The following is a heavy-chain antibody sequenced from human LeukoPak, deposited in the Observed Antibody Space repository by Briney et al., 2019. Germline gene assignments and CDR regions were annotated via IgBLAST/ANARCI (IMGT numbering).Heavy chain of an antibody. CDR2: ISAYNGNT. CDR3: ARGRERGSSSSFTDY. D-gene: IGHD6-6*01. Sequence: GASVKVSCKASGYTFTSYGISWVRQAPGQGLEWMGWISAYNGNTNYAQKLQGRVTITRNTSISTTYMELSSLRFEDTAVYYCARGRERGSSSSFTDYWGQGTLVIVSS. J-gene: IGHJ4*02. V-gene: IGHV1-18*01. CDR1: GYTFTSYG.